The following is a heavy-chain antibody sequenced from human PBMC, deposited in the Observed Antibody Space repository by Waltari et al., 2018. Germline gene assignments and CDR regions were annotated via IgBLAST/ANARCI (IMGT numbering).Heavy chain of an antibody. CDR3: XRATSRGIVGXMGPFDF. D-gene: IGHD1-26*01. CDR2: IYNSVTT. J-gene: IGHJ4*02. Sequence: QVQLXESGPGLVKPSQTLSLTXAVSGGSISSXGNYWXWIRQHPGKGLEWIGYIYNSVTTYYSXSLRSRVTXSIDXSKXQVSLXLXSVTAADTXXYYCXRATSRGIVGXMGPFDFXGQGTLVTVXS. CDR1: GGSISSXGNY. V-gene: IGHV4-30-2*01.